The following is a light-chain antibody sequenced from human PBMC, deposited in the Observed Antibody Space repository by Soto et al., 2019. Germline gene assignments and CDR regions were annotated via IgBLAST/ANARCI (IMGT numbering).Light chain of an antibody. CDR3: QQYNSYSWT. CDR2: DAS. Sequence: DIQMTQSPSTLSASVGDIFTITCRASQSVTTWLAWYQQKKGKAPKLLIYDASSLESGVPSRFSGSGYGTEFNLTISSLQTDDFATYYCQQYNSYSWTFGQGTKVDIK. J-gene: IGKJ1*01. CDR1: QSVTTW. V-gene: IGKV1-5*01.